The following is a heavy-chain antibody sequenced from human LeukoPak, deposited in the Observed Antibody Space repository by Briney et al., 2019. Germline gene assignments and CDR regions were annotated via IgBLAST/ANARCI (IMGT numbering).Heavy chain of an antibody. Sequence: SETLSLTCTVSGGSISSYYWSWIRQPPGKGLEWIGYIYYSGSTNYNPSLKSRVTISVDTSKNQFSLRLTSVTAADTAVYYCARDRWFPSPYGMDVWGQGTTVTVSS. CDR2: IYYSGST. J-gene: IGHJ6*02. D-gene: IGHD3-10*01. V-gene: IGHV4-59*12. CDR1: GGSISSYY. CDR3: ARDRWFPSPYGMDV.